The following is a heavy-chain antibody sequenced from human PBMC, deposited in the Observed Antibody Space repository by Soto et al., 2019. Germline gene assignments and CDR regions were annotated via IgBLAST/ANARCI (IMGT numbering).Heavy chain of an antibody. J-gene: IGHJ5*02. CDR1: GYTFTSYG. V-gene: IGHV1-18*01. Sequence: ASVKVSCKASGYTFTSYGISWVRQAPGQGLEWMGWISAYNGNTNYAQKLQGRVTMTTDTSTSTAYMELRSLRSDDTAVYYCARVVGAVFDKWFDPWGQGTLVTVSS. D-gene: IGHD1-26*01. CDR3: ARVVGAVFDKWFDP. CDR2: ISAYNGNT.